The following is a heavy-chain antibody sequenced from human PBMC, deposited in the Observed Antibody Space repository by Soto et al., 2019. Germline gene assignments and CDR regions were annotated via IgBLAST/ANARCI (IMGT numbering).Heavy chain of an antibody. CDR2: ISSSSSYI. Sequence: PGGSLRLSCAASGFTFSSYSMNWVRQAPGKGLEWVSSISSSSSYIYYADSVKGRYTISRDNAKNSLYLQMNSLRAEDTAVYYCARDFIPLGYCSGGSCYTSSWGQGTLVTVSS. CDR3: ARDFIPLGYCSGGSCYTSS. D-gene: IGHD2-15*01. V-gene: IGHV3-21*01. CDR1: GFTFSSYS. J-gene: IGHJ5*02.